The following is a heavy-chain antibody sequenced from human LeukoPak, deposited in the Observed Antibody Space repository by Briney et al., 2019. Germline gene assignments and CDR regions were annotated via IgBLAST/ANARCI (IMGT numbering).Heavy chain of an antibody. Sequence: ASVKVSCKASGYTFTGYYMHWVRQAPGQGLEWMGWINPNSGGTNYAQKFQGRVTMTRDTSISTAYMELSRLRSDDTGVYYCARPPFLRGYSYGFWGQGTLVTVSS. CDR1: GYTFTGYY. CDR2: INPNSGGT. J-gene: IGHJ4*02. CDR3: ARPPFLRGYSYGF. D-gene: IGHD5-18*01. V-gene: IGHV1-2*02.